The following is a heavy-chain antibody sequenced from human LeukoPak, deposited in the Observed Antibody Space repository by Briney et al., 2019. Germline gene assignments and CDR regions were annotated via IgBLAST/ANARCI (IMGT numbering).Heavy chain of an antibody. V-gene: IGHV3-23*01. CDR3: AKEPGEGAGSYYNY. CDR2: ISGSGGNT. Sequence: PGGSLRLSCAASGFTFSSYAMSWVRQAPGKGLEWVSAISGSGGNTYYADSVKGRITISRDNSKNTLYLQMNGLRAEDTAVYYCAKEPGEGAGSYYNYWGQGTLVTVSS. J-gene: IGHJ4*02. D-gene: IGHD3-10*01. CDR1: GFTFSSYA.